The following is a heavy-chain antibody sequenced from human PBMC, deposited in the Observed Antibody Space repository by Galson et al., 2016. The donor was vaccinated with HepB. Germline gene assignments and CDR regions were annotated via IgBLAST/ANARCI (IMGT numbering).Heavy chain of an antibody. CDR3: ARPPVLTYGGRIAPYLVY. CDR2: FEPEDGET. V-gene: IGHV1-24*01. J-gene: IGHJ4*02. Sequence: SVKVSCKVSGYSLTEVSMHWVRQAPGKGLEWMGGFEPEDGETIYAQKFQGRVTGTEDASTDTAYMELSSLRSDDTAVYYCARPPVLTYGGRIAPYLVYWGQGTLITVSS. CDR1: GYSLTEVS. D-gene: IGHD3-16*01.